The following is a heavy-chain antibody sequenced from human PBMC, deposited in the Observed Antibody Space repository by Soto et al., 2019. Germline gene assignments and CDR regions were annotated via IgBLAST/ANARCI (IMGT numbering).Heavy chain of an antibody. J-gene: IGHJ4*02. CDR2: ISAYNGNT. D-gene: IGHD4-17*01. CDR3: ACADYGDYLFDY. V-gene: IGHV1-18*01. Sequence: QVQLVQSGAEVKKPGASVKVSCKASGYTFTSYGISWVRQAPGQGLEWMGWISAYNGNTNYAQKLQGRVTMTTDTSTSTAYMDLRSLRFDDTAVYYGACADYGDYLFDYWGQGTLVTVSS. CDR1: GYTFTSYG.